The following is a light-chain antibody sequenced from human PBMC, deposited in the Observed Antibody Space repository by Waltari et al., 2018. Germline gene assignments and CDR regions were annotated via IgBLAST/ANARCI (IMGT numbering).Light chain of an antibody. Sequence: LVLTQSPSASASLGASVKLTCSLPGEYSAYAIAWHQKQPLKGPRYLITVNSDGSHKKGDGISERCSGSSSDLDRYLIISRLQSDDEADYFCQTWGTGIQVFGSGTKLTVL. CDR1: GEYSAYA. J-gene: IGLJ3*02. CDR2: VNSDGSH. CDR3: QTWGTGIQV. V-gene: IGLV4-69*01.